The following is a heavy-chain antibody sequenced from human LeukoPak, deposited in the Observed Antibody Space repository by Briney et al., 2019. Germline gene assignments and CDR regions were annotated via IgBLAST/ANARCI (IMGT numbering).Heavy chain of an antibody. V-gene: IGHV1-2*02. J-gene: IGHJ5*02. CDR1: GYTFTGYY. Sequence: GASVKVSCKASGYTFTGYYMHWVRQAPGQGLEWMGWINPNSGGTNYAQKFQGRVTMTRDTSIGTAYMELSRLRSDDTAVYYCARVAAGIQLWLRARNWFDPWGQGTLVTVSS. CDR2: INPNSGGT. D-gene: IGHD5-18*01. CDR3: ARVAAGIQLWLRARNWFDP.